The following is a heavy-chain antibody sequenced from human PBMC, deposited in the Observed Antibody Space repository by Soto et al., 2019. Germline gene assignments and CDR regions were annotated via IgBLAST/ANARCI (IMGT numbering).Heavy chain of an antibody. J-gene: IGHJ4*02. CDR3: AKDLTSYYYDSSGYFGY. D-gene: IGHD3-22*01. CDR2: ISWNSGSI. CDR1: GFTFDDYA. Sequence: EVQLVESGGGLVQPGRSLRLSCAASGFTFDDYAMHWVRQAPGKGLEWVSGISWNSGSIGYADSVKGRFTISRDNAKNSLYLQMNSLRAEDTALYYCAKDLTSYYYDSSGYFGYRGQGTLVTVSS. V-gene: IGHV3-9*01.